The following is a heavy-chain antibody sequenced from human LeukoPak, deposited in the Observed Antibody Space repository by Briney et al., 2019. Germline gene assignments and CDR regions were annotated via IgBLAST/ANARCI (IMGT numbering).Heavy chain of an antibody. CDR2: IYSGGST. J-gene: IGHJ3*02. CDR1: GFTVGSNY. V-gene: IGHV3-66*01. D-gene: IGHD1-26*01. CDR3: ARGGVVGATRWDAFDI. Sequence: GGSLRLSCAASGFTVGSNYMSWVRQAPGKGLEWVSVIYSGGSTYYADSVKGRFTISRDNSKNTLYLQMNSLRAEDTAVYYCARGGVVGATRWDAFDIWGQGTMVTVSS.